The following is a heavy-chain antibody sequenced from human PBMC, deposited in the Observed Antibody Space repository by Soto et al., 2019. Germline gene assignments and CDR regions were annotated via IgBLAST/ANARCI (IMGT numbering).Heavy chain of an antibody. CDR2: ISYDGSNK. Sequence: QVQLVESGGGVVQPGRSLRLSCAASGFTFSSYGMHWVRQAPGKGLEWVAVISYDGSNKYYADSVKGRFTISRDNSKNTLYLQMNSLRAEDTAVYYCAKDYTEEYYASSGYQPDAFDIWGQGTMVTVSS. CDR3: AKDYTEEYYASSGYQPDAFDI. D-gene: IGHD3-22*01. J-gene: IGHJ3*02. V-gene: IGHV3-30*18. CDR1: GFTFSSYG.